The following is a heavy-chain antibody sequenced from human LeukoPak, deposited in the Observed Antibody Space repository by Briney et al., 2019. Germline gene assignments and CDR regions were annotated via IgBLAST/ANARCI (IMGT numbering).Heavy chain of an antibody. D-gene: IGHD3-10*01. CDR2: ISNSGDTT. V-gene: IGHV3-11*01. CDR3: ATSVRVHSADY. J-gene: IGHJ4*02. Sequence: GGSLRLSCAASGFTFSDYYMSWIRQAPGKGLEWVSYISNSGDTTYYADSVKGRFTISRDNAKKSLFLQMNSLRAEDTAVYYCATSVRVHSADYWGQGTLVTVSS. CDR1: GFTFSDYY.